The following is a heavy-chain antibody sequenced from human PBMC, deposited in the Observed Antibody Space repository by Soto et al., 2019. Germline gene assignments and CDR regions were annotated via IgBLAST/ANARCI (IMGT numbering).Heavy chain of an antibody. Sequence: SETLSLTCTFSCGSIISSSYYWGWIRQPPGKGLEWIGSIYYSGSTYYNPSLKSRVTISVDTSKNQFSLKLSSVTAADTAVYYCARKWLLYYGMDVWGQGTTVTVSS. CDR2: IYYSGST. D-gene: IGHD3-22*01. CDR3: ARKWLLYYGMDV. V-gene: IGHV4-39*01. J-gene: IGHJ6*02. CDR1: CGSIISSSYY.